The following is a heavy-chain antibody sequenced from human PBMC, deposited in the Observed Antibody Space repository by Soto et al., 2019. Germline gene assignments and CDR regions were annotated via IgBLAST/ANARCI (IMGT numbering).Heavy chain of an antibody. V-gene: IGHV1-8*01. CDR3: ARVVVVPAAMPPYYYHYMDV. CDR1: GYNFTSYD. J-gene: IGHJ6*03. CDR2: MNPNSGNT. Sequence: ASVKVSCKASGYNFTSYDINWVRQATGQGLGWMGWMNPNSGNTGYAQKFQGRVTMTRNTSISTAYMELSSLRSEDTAVYYCARVVVVPAAMPPYYYHYMDVWGKGTTVTVSS. D-gene: IGHD2-2*01.